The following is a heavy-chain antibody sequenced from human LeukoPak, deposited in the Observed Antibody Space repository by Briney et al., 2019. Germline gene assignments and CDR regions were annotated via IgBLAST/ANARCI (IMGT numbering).Heavy chain of an antibody. CDR1: GFTFSSYG. D-gene: IGHD2-2*01. CDR3: AKHLQGYCSSSNCYARAFDI. J-gene: IGHJ3*02. V-gene: IGHV3-23*01. CDR2: ISGCGGNT. Sequence: PGGSLRLSCAASGFTFSSYGMSWVRQAPGKGLEWVSAISGCGGNTYYGDSVKGRFTISRDNSKNTLYLQMNSLRAEDTAVYYCAKHLQGYCSSSNCYARAFDIWGQGTMVTVSS.